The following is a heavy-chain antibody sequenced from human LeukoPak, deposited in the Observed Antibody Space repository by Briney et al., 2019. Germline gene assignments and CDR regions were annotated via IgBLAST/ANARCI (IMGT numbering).Heavy chain of an antibody. D-gene: IGHD5-24*01. J-gene: IGHJ3*02. CDR1: GFTFDDYA. CDR3: ARGGYNFKYRRAFDI. CDR2: INWDSSRT. Sequence: QSGGSLRLSCAASGFTFDDYAMHWVRQAPGKGLEWVSTINWDSSRTAYADSVKGRFTISRDNAKNSLYLQMNSLRAEDTAVYYCARGGYNFKYRRAFDIWGQGTMVTVSS. V-gene: IGHV3-9*01.